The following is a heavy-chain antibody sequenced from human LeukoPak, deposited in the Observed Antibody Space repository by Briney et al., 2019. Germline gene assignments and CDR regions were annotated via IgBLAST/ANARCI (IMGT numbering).Heavy chain of an antibody. D-gene: IGHD6-13*01. Sequence: GGSLRLSCAASGFTFSSFAMSWVRQAPGKGLVWVSRINSDGSSTSYADSVKGRFTISRDNAKNTLYLQMNSLRAEDTAVYYCAREDQQLVRAFDIWGQGTMVTVSS. CDR2: INSDGSST. J-gene: IGHJ3*02. V-gene: IGHV3-74*01. CDR1: GFTFSSFA. CDR3: AREDQQLVRAFDI.